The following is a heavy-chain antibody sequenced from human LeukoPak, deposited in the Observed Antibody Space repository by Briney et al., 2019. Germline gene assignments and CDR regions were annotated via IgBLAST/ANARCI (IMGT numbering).Heavy chain of an antibody. J-gene: IGHJ4*02. D-gene: IGHD4-17*01. CDR3: ARGYPSTLYKADYVHPYYLDY. CDR1: GGTFSSYI. CDR2: IIPMFGTT. V-gene: IGHV1-69*06. Sequence: SVKVSCKASGGTFSSYIIKWVRQAPGQGLEWMGGIIPMFGTTVYAQKYQGRVTITADKSTSTAYMELSSLRSEDTAVYYCARGYPSTLYKADYVHPYYLDYWGQGILVTVSS.